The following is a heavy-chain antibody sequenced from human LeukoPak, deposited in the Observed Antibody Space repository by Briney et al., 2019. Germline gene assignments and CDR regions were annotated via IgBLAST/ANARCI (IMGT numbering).Heavy chain of an antibody. Sequence: SETLSLTCTLSGGSISSYYWTWIRQPPGKGLEYIGHIYYSGSTNYIPSLKSRVTISVDTSKNQFSLKLSSVTAADTAVYYCARRGYCSGGSCYSFDYWGQGTLVTVSS. J-gene: IGHJ4*02. V-gene: IGHV4-59*01. CDR3: ARRGYCSGGSCYSFDY. CDR2: IYYSGST. D-gene: IGHD2-15*01. CDR1: GGSISSYY.